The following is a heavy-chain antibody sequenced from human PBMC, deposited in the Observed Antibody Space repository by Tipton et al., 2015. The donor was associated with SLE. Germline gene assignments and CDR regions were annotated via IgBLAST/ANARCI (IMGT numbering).Heavy chain of an antibody. CDR2: IYTSGST. CDR1: GGSFSGYY. V-gene: IGHV4-59*10. Sequence: TLSLTCAVYGGSFSGYYWSWIRQPAGKGLEWIGRIYTSGSTNYNPSLKSRVTISVDTSKNQFSLKLSSVTAADTAVYYCARGGITIFGAWGQGTLVTVSS. D-gene: IGHD3-3*01. CDR3: ARGGITIFGA. J-gene: IGHJ5*02.